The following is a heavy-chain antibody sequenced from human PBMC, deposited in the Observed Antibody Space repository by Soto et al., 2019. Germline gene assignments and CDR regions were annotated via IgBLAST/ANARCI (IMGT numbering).Heavy chain of an antibody. J-gene: IGHJ4*02. CDR3: AHCRGGVASF. CDR2: VYWDDDK. CDR1: GFSLNPRDVG. D-gene: IGHD3-16*01. Sequence: QITLNESGPALVKPTQTLTLTCTFSGFSLNPRDVGVGWIRQPPGKALEWLGVVYWDDDKTYSPSLKSRLTITKDTPKNQVVLRMTKMDPVDTATYYCAHCRGGVASFWGQGTLVTVSS. V-gene: IGHV2-5*02.